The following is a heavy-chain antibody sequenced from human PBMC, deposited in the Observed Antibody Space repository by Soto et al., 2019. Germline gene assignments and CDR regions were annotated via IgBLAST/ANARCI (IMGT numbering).Heavy chain of an antibody. D-gene: IGHD3-3*01. V-gene: IGHV3-49*04. Sequence: PGGSLRLSCAASGFTFSSYGMHWVRQAPGKGLEWVGFIRSKAYGGTTEYAASVKGRFTISRDDSKSIAYLQMNSLKTEDTAVYYCTRDPLLQGLDDFWSGYLHYYYYMDVWGKGTTVTVSS. CDR1: GFTFSSYG. CDR2: IRSKAYGGTT. CDR3: TRDPLLQGLDDFWSGYLHYYYYMDV. J-gene: IGHJ6*03.